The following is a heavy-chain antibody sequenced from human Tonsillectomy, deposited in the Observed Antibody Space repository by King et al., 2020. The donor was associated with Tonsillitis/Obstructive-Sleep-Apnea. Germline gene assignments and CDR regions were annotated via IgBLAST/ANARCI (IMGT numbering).Heavy chain of an antibody. J-gene: IGHJ4*02. Sequence: QLQESGPGLVKPSQTLSLTCTVSGGSISSGDYYWSWIRQHPGKGLEWIGYIYYSGNAYYNPSLKSRVAVSLDTSESQFSLKLSSVTAADPAVYYCARGLFYGDSFDYWGQGTLVTVSS. CDR3: ARGLFYGDSFDY. D-gene: IGHD4-17*01. V-gene: IGHV4-31*03. CDR2: IYYSGNA. CDR1: GGSISSGDYY.